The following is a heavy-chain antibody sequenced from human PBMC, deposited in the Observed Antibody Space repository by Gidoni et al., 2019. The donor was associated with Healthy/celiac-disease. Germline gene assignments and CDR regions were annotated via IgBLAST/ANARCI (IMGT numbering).Heavy chain of an antibody. V-gene: IGHV1-18*01. CDR3: ARDFARTLVDQPFFDI. J-gene: IGHJ3*02. D-gene: IGHD2-2*01. Sequence: KLQGRVTMTTDTSTSTAYMELRSLRSDDTAVYYCARDFARTLVDQPFFDIWGQGTMVTVSS.